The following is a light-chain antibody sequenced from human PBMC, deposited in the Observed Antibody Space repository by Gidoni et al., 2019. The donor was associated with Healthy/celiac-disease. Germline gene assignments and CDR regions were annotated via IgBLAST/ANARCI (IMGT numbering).Light chain of an antibody. J-gene: IGKJ4*01. CDR3: QQDNSFPFT. CDR2: AAS. CDR1: QGLSSS. Sequence: DIQMTQSPSSVSASGGDRVTITCRASQGLSSSLAWYQQKPGKAPKLLIYAASSLQSGVPSRFSGSGSGTDFTLTISSLQPEDFGTYYCQQDNSFPFTFGGGTKVEIK. V-gene: IGKV1-12*02.